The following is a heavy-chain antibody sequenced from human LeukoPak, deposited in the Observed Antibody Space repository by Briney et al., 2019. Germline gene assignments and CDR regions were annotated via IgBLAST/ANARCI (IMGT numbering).Heavy chain of an antibody. D-gene: IGHD3-10*01. CDR1: GGSFSGYY. Sequence: SETLSLTCAVYGGSFSGYYWSWIRQPPGKGLEWIGEINHSGSTNYNPSLKSRVTISVDTSKNQFSLKLSSVTAADTAVYYCARGRPFRVRGVISTGYYFDYWGQGTLVTVSS. J-gene: IGHJ4*02. CDR3: ARGRPFRVRGVISTGYYFDY. CDR2: INHSGST. V-gene: IGHV4-34*01.